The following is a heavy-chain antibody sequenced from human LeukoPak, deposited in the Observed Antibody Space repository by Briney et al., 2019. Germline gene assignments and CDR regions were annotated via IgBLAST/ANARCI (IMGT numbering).Heavy chain of an antibody. CDR2: IIPIFGTA. CDR1: GYTFTSYG. D-gene: IGHD1-26*01. Sequence: SVKVSCKAPGYTFTSYGISWVRQAPGQGLEWMGGIIPIFGTANYAQKFQGRVTITTDESTSTAYMELSSLRSEDTAVYYCASSPRIVGATYDAFDIWGQGTMVTVSS. J-gene: IGHJ3*02. CDR3: ASSPRIVGATYDAFDI. V-gene: IGHV1-69*05.